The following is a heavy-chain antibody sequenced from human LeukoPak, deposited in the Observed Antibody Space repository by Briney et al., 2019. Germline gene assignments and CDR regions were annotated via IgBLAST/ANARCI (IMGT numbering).Heavy chain of an antibody. V-gene: IGHV1-2*02. CDR1: GYIFTGYY. D-gene: IGHD4-17*01. J-gene: IGHJ4*02. CDR2: INPNSGGT. CDR3: ARDSPLDYGDYGIDY. Sequence: ASVKVSCKASGYIFTGYYIHWVRQAPGQGLEWMGWINPNSGGTNYAQKFQGRVTMTRDTSISTAYLELGRLRSDDTAVYYCARDSPLDYGDYGIDYWGQGTLVTVSS.